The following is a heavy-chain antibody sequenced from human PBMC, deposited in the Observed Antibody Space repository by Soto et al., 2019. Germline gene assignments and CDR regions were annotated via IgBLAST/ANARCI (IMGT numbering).Heavy chain of an antibody. V-gene: IGHV1-18*01. J-gene: IGHJ6*02. CDR1: GYTFPSYG. Sequence: ASVKVSCKTSGYTFPSYGIGWARQAPGQGLEWMGWINTYNGNTNYAQNLQGRVTLTTDTSTSTAYMELRSLRSNDTAIYYCAMVDVYVTPSPQDVWGQGTTVPVSS. D-gene: IGHD3-16*01. CDR3: AMVDVYVTPSPQDV. CDR2: INTYNGNT.